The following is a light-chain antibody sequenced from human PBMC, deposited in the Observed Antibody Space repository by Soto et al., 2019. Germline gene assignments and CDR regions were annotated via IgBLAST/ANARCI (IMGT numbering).Light chain of an antibody. V-gene: IGLV2-23*01. CDR3: CSYAGDSALI. CDR2: EAD. CDR1: RSDVGSYNF. J-gene: IGLJ2*01. Sequence: QSALTQPASVSGSPGQSITISCTGSRSDVGSYNFVSWYQLLPGKAPRLIIFEADKRPSGVSSRFSGSKSGYTASLTISGPQAEDEADYLCCSYAGDSALIFGGGTKLTVL.